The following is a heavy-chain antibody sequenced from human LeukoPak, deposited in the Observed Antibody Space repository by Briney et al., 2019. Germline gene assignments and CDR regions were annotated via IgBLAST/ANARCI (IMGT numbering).Heavy chain of an antibody. CDR3: AADSWELLNY. D-gene: IGHD1-26*01. CDR1: GFTFTSYA. CDR2: IVVGSGNT. Sequence: TSVKVSCKASGFTFTSYAMQWVRQARGQRLEWIGWIVVGSGNTNYAQKFQERVTITRDMSTSTAYMELSSLRSEDTAVYYCAADSWELLNYWGQGTLVTVSS. V-gene: IGHV1-58*02. J-gene: IGHJ4*02.